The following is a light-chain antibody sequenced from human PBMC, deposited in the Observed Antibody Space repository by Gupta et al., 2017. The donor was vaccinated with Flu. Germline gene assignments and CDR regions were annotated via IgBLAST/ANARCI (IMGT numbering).Light chain of an antibody. CDR1: QSVLYSSNNKNY. J-gene: IGKJ1*01. CDR2: WAS. CDR3: QQYYDTPT. V-gene: IGKV4-1*01. Sequence: DIVMTQSPDSLAVSLGERANINCKSSQSVLYSSNNKNYLAWYQQKPGQPPKLLIYWASTRESGVPDRISGSGSGTDFTLTISSLQAEDVAVYFCQQYYDTPTFGQGTKVEIK.